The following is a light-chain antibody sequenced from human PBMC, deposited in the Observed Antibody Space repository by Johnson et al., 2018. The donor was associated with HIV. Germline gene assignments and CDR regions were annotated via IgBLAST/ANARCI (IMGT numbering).Light chain of an antibody. J-gene: IGLJ1*01. Sequence: QSVLTQPPSMSAAPGQRVTISCSGSSSNIGNNYVSWYQQLPGTAPKLLIYETNKRPSGIPDRFSGSKSGTSATLGITGLQTGDEADYYCGTWDNSLNSPVFGTGTKVTVL. CDR1: SSNIGNNY. CDR2: ETN. V-gene: IGLV1-51*02. CDR3: GTWDNSLNSPV.